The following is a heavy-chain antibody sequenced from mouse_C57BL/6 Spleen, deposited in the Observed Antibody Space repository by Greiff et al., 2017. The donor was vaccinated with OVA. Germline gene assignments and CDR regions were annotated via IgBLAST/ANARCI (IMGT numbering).Heavy chain of an antibody. CDR1: GYSFTDYN. V-gene: IGHV1-39*01. CDR3: AGRGFLRCPYLYFDV. J-gene: IGHJ1*03. Sequence: VQLQQPGPELVKPGASVKISCKASGYSFTDYNMNWVKQSHGKSLEWIGVINPNYGTTSYNQKFKGKATLTVDQSSSTAYMQLNSLTSADSSVFYYAGRGFLRCPYLYFDVWGTGTTVTVSS. D-gene: IGHD1-1*01. CDR2: INPNYGTT.